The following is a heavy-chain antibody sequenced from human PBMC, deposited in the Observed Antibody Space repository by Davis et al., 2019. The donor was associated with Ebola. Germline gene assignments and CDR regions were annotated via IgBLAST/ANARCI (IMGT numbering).Heavy chain of an antibody. D-gene: IGHD4-11*01. CDR1: GGSISSSSYY. J-gene: IGHJ6*02. Sequence: PSETLSLTCTVSGGSISSSSYYWGWIRQPPGKGLEWIGSIYYSGSTYYNPSLKSRVTISVDTSKNQFSLKLSSVTAADTAVHYCARYSNYYGMDVWGQGTTVTVSS. V-gene: IGHV4-39*01. CDR3: ARYSNYYGMDV. CDR2: IYYSGST.